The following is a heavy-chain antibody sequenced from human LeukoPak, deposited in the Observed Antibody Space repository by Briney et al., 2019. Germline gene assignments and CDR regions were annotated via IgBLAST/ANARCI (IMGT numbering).Heavy chain of an antibody. V-gene: IGHV1-24*01. CDR3: ATYYDILTGYAGFDY. J-gene: IGHJ4*02. D-gene: IGHD3-9*01. CDR1: GYTLTELS. Sequence: ASVKVSCKVSGYTLTELSMHWVRQAPGKGLEWMGGFDPEDGETIYAQKFQGRVTMTEDTSTDTACMELSSLRSEDTAVYYCATYYDILTGYAGFDYWGQGTLVTVSS. CDR2: FDPEDGET.